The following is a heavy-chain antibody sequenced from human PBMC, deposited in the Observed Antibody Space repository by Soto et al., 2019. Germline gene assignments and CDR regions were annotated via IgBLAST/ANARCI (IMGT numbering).Heavy chain of an antibody. D-gene: IGHD3-9*01. V-gene: IGHV1-69*06. CDR2: IIPIFGTA. CDR3: AXISGXYDXXXXYXLDY. J-gene: IGHJ4*02. CDR1: GGTFXXXX. Sequence: VQLXQSGAXVKKPXSSVXVSCKASGGTFXXXXXXXXXXXXXQGXXWMGGIIPIFGTANYAQKFQGRVTITADKSTSTAYMELSSLRSEDTAVYYCAXISGXYDXXXXYXLDYWGQGTLVTVSS.